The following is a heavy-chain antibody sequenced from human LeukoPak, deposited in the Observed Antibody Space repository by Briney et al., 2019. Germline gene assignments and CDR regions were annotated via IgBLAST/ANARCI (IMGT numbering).Heavy chain of an antibody. D-gene: IGHD6-19*01. CDR3: AKRPPLSSGWPFDY. CDR2: ISGSGDNT. V-gene: IGHV3-23*01. Sequence: GGSLRLSCAASGFTFSRYSMNWVRQAPGKGLEWVSAISGSGDNTYYAESVKGRFTISRDNSKNTLYLQMNSLRAEDTAVYYCAKRPPLSSGWPFDYWGQGTLVTVSS. CDR1: GFTFSRYS. J-gene: IGHJ4*02.